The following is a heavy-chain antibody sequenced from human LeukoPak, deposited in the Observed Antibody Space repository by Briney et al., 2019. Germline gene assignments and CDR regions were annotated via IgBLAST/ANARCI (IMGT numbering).Heavy chain of an antibody. CDR3: AGRQYCTSSRCFLAFDV. CDR2: IYYSGST. Sequence: SETLSLTCAVSGGSTNNYYWGWIRQPPGKGLEWIGYIYYSGSTNYNPSLKSRVTISVDTSKNEFSLRLSSVTAADTAVYYCAGRQYCTSSRCFLAFDVWGQGTMVTVSP. V-gene: IGHV4-59*08. D-gene: IGHD2-2*01. CDR1: GGSTNNYY. J-gene: IGHJ3*01.